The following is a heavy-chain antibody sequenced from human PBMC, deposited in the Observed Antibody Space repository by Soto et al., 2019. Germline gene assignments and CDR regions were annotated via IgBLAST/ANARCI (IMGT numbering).Heavy chain of an antibody. CDR2: ILPIFDTT. D-gene: IGHD5-18*01. CDR3: ATGGRGYSSAPRFYFEY. CDR1: GGIFSSNA. V-gene: IGHV1-69*01. J-gene: IGHJ4*01. Sequence: QVQLVQSGDEVTKPGSSVKVSCQASGGIFSSNAISWVRQAPGQGLEWMGGILPIFDTTHYAQKFQGRVTITADESTSTAYMELSSLKSEDTALYYCATGGRGYSSAPRFYFEYWGHGTLVTVSS.